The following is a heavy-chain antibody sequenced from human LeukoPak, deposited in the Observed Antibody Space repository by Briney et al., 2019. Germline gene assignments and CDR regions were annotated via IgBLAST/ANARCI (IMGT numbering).Heavy chain of an antibody. V-gene: IGHV3-48*03. D-gene: IGHD6-13*01. Sequence: QPGGSLRLSCAASGFTFSSYEMNWVRQVPGKGLEWISYISSSGSTIYFADSVKGRFTISRDNAKNSLYLQMNSLRAEDTAVYYCARPSRPYRSSDYFQHWGQGTLVIVSS. CDR1: GFTFSSYE. J-gene: IGHJ1*01. CDR3: ARPSRPYRSSDYFQH. CDR2: ISSSGSTI.